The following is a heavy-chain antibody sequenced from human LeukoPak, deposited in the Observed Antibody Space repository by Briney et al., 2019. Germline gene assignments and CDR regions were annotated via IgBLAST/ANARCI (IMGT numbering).Heavy chain of an antibody. CDR2: IYYSGST. Sequence: SETLPLTCTVSGGSISTYYWSWIRQHPGKGLEWIGYIYYSGSTYYNPSLKSRVTISVDTSKNQFSLKLSSVTAADTAVYYCARDLGSGWLDYWGQGTLVTVSS. D-gene: IGHD6-19*01. CDR3: ARDLGSGWLDY. J-gene: IGHJ4*02. CDR1: GGSISTYY. V-gene: IGHV4-59*06.